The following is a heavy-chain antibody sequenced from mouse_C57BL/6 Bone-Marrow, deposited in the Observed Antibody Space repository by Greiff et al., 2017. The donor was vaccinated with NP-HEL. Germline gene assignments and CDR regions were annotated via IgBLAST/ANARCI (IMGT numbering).Heavy chain of an antibody. Sequence: EVQLVESGGGLVKPGGSLKLSCAASGFTFSDYGMHWVRQAPEKGLEWVAYISSGGSTIYYADTVKGRFTISRDTAKNTLFLQMTSLRSEDAAMYYCARDGNYGRVDYWGQGTTLTVSS. CDR3: ARDGNYGRVDY. CDR1: GFTFSDYG. V-gene: IGHV5-17*01. J-gene: IGHJ2*01. CDR2: ISSGGSTI. D-gene: IGHD2-1*01.